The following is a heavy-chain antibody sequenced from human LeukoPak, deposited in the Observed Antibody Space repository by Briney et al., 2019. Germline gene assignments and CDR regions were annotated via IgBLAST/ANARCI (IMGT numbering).Heavy chain of an antibody. V-gene: IGHV4-30-4*01. CDR1: GGSISSGDYY. Sequence: PSQTLSLTCTVSGGSISSGDYYWSWIRQPPGKGLEWIGYIYYSGSTYYNPSLKSRVTISVDTSKNQFSLKLSSVTAADTTVYYCARGYYDSSGYSYFDYWGQGTLVTVSS. J-gene: IGHJ4*02. CDR2: IYYSGST. CDR3: ARGYYDSSGYSYFDY. D-gene: IGHD3-22*01.